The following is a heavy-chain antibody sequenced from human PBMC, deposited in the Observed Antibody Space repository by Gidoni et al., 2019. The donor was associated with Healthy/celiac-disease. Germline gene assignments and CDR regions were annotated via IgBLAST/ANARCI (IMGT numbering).Heavy chain of an antibody. CDR1: GGSFSGYY. J-gene: IGHJ5*02. D-gene: IGHD1-7*01. V-gene: IGHV4-34*01. CDR3: ARAQYNWNYGNWFDP. Sequence: QVQLQQWGAGLLKPSETLSLTCAVYGGSFSGYYWRWIRQPPGKGLAWIGEINHSGSTNYNPSLKSRVTISVDTSKNQFSLKLSSVTAADTAVYYCARAQYNWNYGNWFDPWGQGTLVTVSS. CDR2: INHSGST.